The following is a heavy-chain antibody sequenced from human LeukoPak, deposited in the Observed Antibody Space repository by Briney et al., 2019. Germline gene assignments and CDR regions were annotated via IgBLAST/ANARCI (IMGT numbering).Heavy chain of an antibody. D-gene: IGHD5-12*01. V-gene: IGHV3-49*04. CDR1: GFTFGDYA. Sequence: GGSLRLSCTASGFTFGDYAMSWVRQAPGKGLEWVGFVRSKAYGGTTEYAASVKGRFTISRDDSKSIAYLQMNSLKTEDTAVCYCTRVGMVATFYVRRIQSFDYWGQGTLVTVSS. CDR2: VRSKAYGGTT. J-gene: IGHJ4*02. CDR3: TRVGMVATFYVRRIQSFDY.